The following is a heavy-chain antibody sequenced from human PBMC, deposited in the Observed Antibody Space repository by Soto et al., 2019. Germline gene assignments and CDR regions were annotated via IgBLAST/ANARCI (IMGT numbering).Heavy chain of an antibody. CDR1: GGTFSSYT. D-gene: IGHD6-13*01. Sequence: ASVKVSCKASGGTFSSYTISWVRQAPGQGLEWMGRIIPILGIANYAQKFQGRVTITADKSMSTAYMELSSLRSEDTAVYYCARDFWYSSSPAVWGQGTMVTVSS. CDR2: IIPILGIA. CDR3: ARDFWYSSSPAV. J-gene: IGHJ3*01. V-gene: IGHV1-69*04.